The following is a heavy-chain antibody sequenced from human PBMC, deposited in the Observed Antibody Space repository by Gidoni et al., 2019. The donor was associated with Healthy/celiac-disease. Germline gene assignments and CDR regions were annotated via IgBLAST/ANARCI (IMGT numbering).Heavy chain of an antibody. D-gene: IGHD3-16*02. J-gene: IGHJ5*02. CDR1: GYTLTELS. Sequence: QVQLVQSGPAVKKPGASVKVSCKVSGYTLTELSMHWVRQAPGKGLEWMGGFDPEDGETIYAQKFQGRVTMTEDTSTDTAYMELSSLRSEDTAVYYCATGILITFGGVIVKGDWFDPWGQGTLVTVSS. V-gene: IGHV1-24*01. CDR2: FDPEDGET. CDR3: ATGILITFGGVIVKGDWFDP.